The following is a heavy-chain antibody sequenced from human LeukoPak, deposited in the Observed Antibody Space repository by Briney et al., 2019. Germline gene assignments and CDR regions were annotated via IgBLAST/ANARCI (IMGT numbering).Heavy chain of an antibody. D-gene: IGHD3-10*01. J-gene: IGHJ4*02. Sequence: GGSLRLSCAASGFTSSSYAMSWVRQAPGKGLEWVSSITGSGAKTYYAGSVKGRFTISRDDSKRILYLQMNSLRAEDTAVYYCAKGRGLFPSSNDYWGQGTLVTVSS. CDR2: ITGSGAKT. CDR3: AKGRGLFPSSNDY. V-gene: IGHV3-23*01. CDR1: GFTSSSYA.